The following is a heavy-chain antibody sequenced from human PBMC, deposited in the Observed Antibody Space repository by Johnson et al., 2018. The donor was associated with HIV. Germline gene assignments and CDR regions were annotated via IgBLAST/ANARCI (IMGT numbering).Heavy chain of an antibody. V-gene: IGHV3-15*01. Sequence: VQLVESGGGLVQPGGSLRLSCAASGFTFSSYWMSWVRQAPGKGLEWVGRIKSKTDGGTTDYAAPVKGRFTISRDDSKNTLYLQMNSLRAEDTAVYYCARGGLGAYVVAFDIWGQGTMVTVSS. CDR3: ARGGLGAYVVAFDI. CDR1: GFTFSSYW. D-gene: IGHD3-10*01. CDR2: IKSKTDGGTT. J-gene: IGHJ3*02.